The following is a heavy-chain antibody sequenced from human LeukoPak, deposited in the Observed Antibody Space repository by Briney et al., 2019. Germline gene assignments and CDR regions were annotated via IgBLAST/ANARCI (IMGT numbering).Heavy chain of an antibody. CDR2: IHFSGST. V-gene: IGHV4-39*01. D-gene: IGHD6-13*01. CDR1: GGSISSSSYF. CDR3: ARHSSSWSPYFDY. J-gene: IGHJ4*02. Sequence: KTSETLSLTCTVSGGSISSSSYFWGWIRHPPGKGLEWIGSIHFSGSTYFHPSLKSRVSISVDTSKKQFSLKLSSVTAADTAVYYCARHSSSWSPYFDYWGQGTLVTVSS.